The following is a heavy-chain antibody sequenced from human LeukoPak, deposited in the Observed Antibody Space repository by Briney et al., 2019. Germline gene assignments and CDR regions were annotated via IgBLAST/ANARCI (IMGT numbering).Heavy chain of an antibody. J-gene: IGHJ5*02. CDR1: GGSISSGGYS. CDR3: ARGGTIFGVAGDWFDP. V-gene: IGHV4-30-2*01. D-gene: IGHD3-3*01. Sequence: PSGTLSLTCAVSGGSISSGGYSWSWIRQPPGKGLEWIGYIYHSGSTYYNPSLKSRVTISVDRSKNQFSLKLSSVTAADTAVYYCARGGTIFGVAGDWFDPWGQGTLVTVSS. CDR2: IYHSGST.